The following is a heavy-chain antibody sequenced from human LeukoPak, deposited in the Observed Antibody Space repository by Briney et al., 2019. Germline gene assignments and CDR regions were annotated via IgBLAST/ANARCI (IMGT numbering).Heavy chain of an antibody. CDR2: ISVSGGST. CDR1: GFTFSSYA. V-gene: IGHV3-23*01. CDR3: ANKATLGDYYYYIDV. Sequence: GGSLRLSCAASGFTFSSYAMTWVRQAPGKGLEWVSAISVSGGSTYYADSVKGRFTISRDNSKNTLSLQMHSLRAEDTAVYYCANKATLGDYYYYIDVWGTGTTVTVSS. D-gene: IGHD3-3*02. J-gene: IGHJ6*03.